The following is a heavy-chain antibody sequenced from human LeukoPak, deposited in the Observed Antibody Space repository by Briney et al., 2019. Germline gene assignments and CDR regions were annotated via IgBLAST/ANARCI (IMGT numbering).Heavy chain of an antibody. V-gene: IGHV3-74*01. Sequence: GGSLRLSCAASGFTFSNYWMHWVRQAPGKGLVWVSRIKSDGSSTTYAESVKGRFTISRDNSKNTLYLQMNSLRAEDTAVYYCAKEALHPPAGYMDVWGKGTTVTVSS. CDR3: AKEALHPPAGYMDV. CDR2: IKSDGSST. J-gene: IGHJ6*03. CDR1: GFTFSNYW.